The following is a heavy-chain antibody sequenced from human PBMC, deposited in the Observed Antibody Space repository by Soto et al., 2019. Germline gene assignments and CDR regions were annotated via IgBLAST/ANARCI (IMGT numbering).Heavy chain of an antibody. J-gene: IGHJ6*02. V-gene: IGHV3-33*01. CDR2: IWYDGSNK. CDR1: GFTFSSYG. Sequence: GGSLRLSCAASGFTFSSYGMHWVRQAPGKGLEWVAVIWYDGSNKYYADSVKGRFTISRDNSKNTLYLQMNSLRAEDTAVYYCARGGYSGYDRPPYGMDVWGQGTTVTVS. CDR3: ARGGYSGYDRPPYGMDV. D-gene: IGHD5-12*01.